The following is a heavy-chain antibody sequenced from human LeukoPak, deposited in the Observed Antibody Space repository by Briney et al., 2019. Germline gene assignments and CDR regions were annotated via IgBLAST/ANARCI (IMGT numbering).Heavy chain of an antibody. Sequence: PGRSLRLSCAASGFTFDDYAMHWVRQAPGKGLEWVSGISWSSVSIGYADSVKGRFTISRDNAKNSLYLQMNSLRAEDTAVYYCATEDYGGNSGPWVYFDYWGQGTLVTVSS. CDR1: GFTFDDYA. J-gene: IGHJ4*02. D-gene: IGHD4-23*01. CDR3: ATEDYGGNSGPWVYFDY. V-gene: IGHV3-9*01. CDR2: ISWSSVSI.